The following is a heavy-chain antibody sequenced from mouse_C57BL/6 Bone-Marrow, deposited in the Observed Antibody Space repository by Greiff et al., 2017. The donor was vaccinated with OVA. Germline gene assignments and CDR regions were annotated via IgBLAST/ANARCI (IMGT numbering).Heavy chain of an antibody. V-gene: IGHV7-1*01. CDR1: GFTFSDFY. J-gene: IGHJ3*01. CDR2: SRNKANDYTT. CDR3: ARDATAWFAY. Sequence: EVKLVESGGGLVQSGRSLRLSCATSGFTFSDFYMEWVRQAPGKGLEWIAASRNKANDYTTEYSASVKGRFIVSRDTSQSILYLQMNALRAEDTAIYYCARDATAWFAYWGQGTLVTVSA.